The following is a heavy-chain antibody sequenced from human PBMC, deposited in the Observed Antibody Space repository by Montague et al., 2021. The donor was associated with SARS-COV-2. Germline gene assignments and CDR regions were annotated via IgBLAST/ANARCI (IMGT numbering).Heavy chain of an antibody. Sequence: TLSLTCSVSGGSMTSALYYWSWIRQSPGKGLEWIAYINSSGRTNYNSSLRSRLSISLDASNSQFSLKLSSVTAADTAVYYCARKDIALGYGVDAWGQGTTVTVSS. D-gene: IGHD5-12*01. CDR2: INSSGRT. CDR3: ARKDIALGYGVDA. J-gene: IGHJ6*02. CDR1: GGSMTSALYY. V-gene: IGHV4-31*03.